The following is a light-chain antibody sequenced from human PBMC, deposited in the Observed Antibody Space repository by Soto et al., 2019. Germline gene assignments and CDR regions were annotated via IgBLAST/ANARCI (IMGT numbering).Light chain of an antibody. CDR3: RSYTSSSTLGV. J-gene: IGLJ2*01. Sequence: QSALTQPASVSGSPGQSITISCTGTSSDVGGYNYVSWYQQHPGKAPKLMIYDVSNRPSGVSNRFSGSKSGNTASLTISGLQAEDEADYYCRSYTSSSTLGVFGGGTKLTV. CDR2: DVS. V-gene: IGLV2-14*01. CDR1: SSDVGGYNY.